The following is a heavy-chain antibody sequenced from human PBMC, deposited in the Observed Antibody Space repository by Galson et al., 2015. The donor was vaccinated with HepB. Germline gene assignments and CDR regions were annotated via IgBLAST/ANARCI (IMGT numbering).Heavy chain of an antibody. CDR3: ARLVKTSGHNWHSLLYYFDY. D-gene: IGHD1-1*01. CDR1: GLSFSTSW. J-gene: IGHJ4*02. CDR2: IKEDDGVM. V-gene: IGHV3-7*03. Sequence: YLRFSSAGSGLSFSTSWLTWARQPPWRGLEWVANIKEDDGVMSYAASVKGRFLISRDNGKKSMYLQMNRLRVEDTAVYYCARLVKTSGHNWHSLLYYFDYWGQGSPVTVSS.